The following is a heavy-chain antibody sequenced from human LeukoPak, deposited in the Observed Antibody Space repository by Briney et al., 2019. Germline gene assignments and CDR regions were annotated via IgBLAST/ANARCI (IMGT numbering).Heavy chain of an antibody. CDR1: GFTFSSYE. V-gene: IGHV3-48*03. J-gene: IGHJ4*02. Sequence: GGSLRLSCAASGFTFSSYEMNWVRQAPGKGLEWVSYISSSGSTIYYADSVRGRFTISRDNTKSSLYLQMNSLRAEDTAIYYCARTRYTTGHRFDYWGQGTLVTVSS. CDR2: ISSSGSTI. D-gene: IGHD2-8*02. CDR3: ARTRYTTGHRFDY.